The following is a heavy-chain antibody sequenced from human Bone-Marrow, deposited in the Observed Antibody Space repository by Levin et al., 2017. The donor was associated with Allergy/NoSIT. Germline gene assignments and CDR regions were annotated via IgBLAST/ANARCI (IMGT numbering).Heavy chain of an antibody. V-gene: IGHV3-30-3*01. CDR1: GFTFSSYA. CDR3: ARDQRGATFFHNSFDY. J-gene: IGHJ4*02. CDR2: ISYDGSNK. D-gene: IGHD1-26*01. Sequence: GGSLRLSCAASGFTFSSYAMHWVRQAPGKGLEWVAVISYDGSNKYYADSVKGRFTISRDNSKNTLYLQMNSLRAEDTAVYCCARDQRGATFFHNSFDYWGQGTLVTVSS.